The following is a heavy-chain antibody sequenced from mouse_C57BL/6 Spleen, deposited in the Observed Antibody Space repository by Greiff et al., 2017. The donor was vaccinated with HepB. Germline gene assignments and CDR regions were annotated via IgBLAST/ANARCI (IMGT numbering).Heavy chain of an antibody. V-gene: IGHV5-9-1*02. CDR1: GFTFSSYA. J-gene: IGHJ4*01. Sequence: EVKLMESGEGLVKPGGSLKLSCAASGFTFSSYAMSWVRQTPEKRLEWVAYISSGGDYIYYADTVKGRFTISRDNARNTLYLQMSSLKSEDTAMYYCTRDHVYTTHYYAMDYWGQGTSVTVSS. D-gene: IGHD1-1*01. CDR3: TRDHVYTTHYYAMDY. CDR2: ISSGGDYI.